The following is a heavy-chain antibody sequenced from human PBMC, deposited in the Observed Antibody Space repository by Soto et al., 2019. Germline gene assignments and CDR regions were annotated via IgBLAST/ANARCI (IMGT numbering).Heavy chain of an antibody. D-gene: IGHD2-21*02. CDR2: IPQEGVDG. Sequence: GSLRLSCEVSGFVFSMYSMSWVRQTPGKGLEWVAKIPQEGVDGHYADSVKGRFTISRDNGKNSLYLQMNNLRAEDTAVYYCARDHLILPAHDFFYGSDVWGRGATVTVSS. V-gene: IGHV3-7*03. J-gene: IGHJ6*02. CDR1: GFVFSMYS. CDR3: ARDHLILPAHDFFYGSDV.